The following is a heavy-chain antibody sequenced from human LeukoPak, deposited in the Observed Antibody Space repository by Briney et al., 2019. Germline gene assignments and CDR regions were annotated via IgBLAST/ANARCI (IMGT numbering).Heavy chain of an antibody. CDR2: IYYSWST. D-gene: IGHD3-16*02. J-gene: IGHJ1*01. V-gene: IGHV4-30-4*01. Sequence: SETLSLTCTVSVGSISSGDYYWSWIRQPPGKGLGWIGYIYYSWSTYYNPALKSRVTISVDTSKYQFSLQLSSVTAADTAVYYCARDAEIWGSYRLPRWGQGTLVTVPS. CDR1: VGSISSGDYY. CDR3: ARDAEIWGSYRLPR.